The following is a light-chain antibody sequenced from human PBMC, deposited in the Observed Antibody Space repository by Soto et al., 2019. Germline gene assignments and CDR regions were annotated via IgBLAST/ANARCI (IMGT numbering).Light chain of an antibody. CDR2: DAS. CDR1: QSVSSY. J-gene: IGKJ4*01. Sequence: EIVLTQSPATLSLSPGERATLSCRASQSVSSYLAWYQQKPGQAPRLLIYDASNRATGIPARFSGSGSGTDFPPTISSLEPEDLAVYYCQQRSKWPPLTFGGGTKVEIK. V-gene: IGKV3-11*01. CDR3: QQRSKWPPLT.